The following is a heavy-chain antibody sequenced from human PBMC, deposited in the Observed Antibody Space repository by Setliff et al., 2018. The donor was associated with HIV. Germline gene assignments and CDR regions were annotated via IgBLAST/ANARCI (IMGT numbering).Heavy chain of an antibody. V-gene: IGHV3-7*01. J-gene: IGHJ4*01. D-gene: IGHD6-13*01. CDR3: ARGGASSLPLDY. CDR1: GLILSDQF. CDR2: INQDGSDK. Sequence: PGGSLRLSCAVSGLILSDQFIDWVRQAPGKGPEWVANINQDGSDKYYVPSVKGRFTISRDNAKNSLYLQMNSLRAEDTAIYYCARGGASSLPLDYWGHGTLVTVSS.